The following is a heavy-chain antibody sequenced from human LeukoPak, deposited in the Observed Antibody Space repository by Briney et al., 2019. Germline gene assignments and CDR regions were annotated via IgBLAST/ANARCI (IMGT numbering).Heavy chain of an antibody. CDR3: ARGWWGYNWNSFDY. J-gene: IGHJ4*02. Sequence: GGSLRLSCAASGFTFSSYWMSWVRQAPGKGLEWVANIKQDGSEKYYVDSVKGRFTISRDNAKNSLYLQMNSLRAEDTAVYYCARGWWGYNWNSFDYWGQGTLVTVSS. CDR1: GFTFSSYW. V-gene: IGHV3-7*01. CDR2: IKQDGSEK. D-gene: IGHD1-20*01.